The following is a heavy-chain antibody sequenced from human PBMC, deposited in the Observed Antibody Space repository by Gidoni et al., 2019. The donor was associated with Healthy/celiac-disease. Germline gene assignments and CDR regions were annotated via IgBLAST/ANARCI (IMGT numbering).Heavy chain of an antibody. V-gene: IGHV5-51*01. CDR2: IYPGDADT. CDR3: ARLDYYDSSGYLVLDY. J-gene: IGHJ4*02. Sequence: EVQLVQSGAEVKKPGESLKISCKGSGYSFTRYWTGWVRQMPGKGLEWMGIIYPGDADTRYSTSFQGQVTISADKSISTAYLQWSSLKASDTAMYYCARLDYYDSSGYLVLDYWGQGTLVTVSS. D-gene: IGHD3-22*01. CDR1: GYSFTRYW.